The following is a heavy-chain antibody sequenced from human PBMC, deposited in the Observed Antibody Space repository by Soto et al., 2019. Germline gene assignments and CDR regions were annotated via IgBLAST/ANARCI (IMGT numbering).Heavy chain of an antibody. CDR3: ARGYEYSSSFEY. J-gene: IGHJ4*02. CDR1: GGTFSSYA. D-gene: IGHD6-6*01. Sequence: SVKVSCKASGGTFSSYAISWVRQAPGQGLEWMGGIIPIYGTANYEQKFQGRVTITADESTSTAYMELSSLRSEDTAVYYCARGYEYSSSFEYWGQGTLVTVSS. CDR2: IIPIYGTA. V-gene: IGHV1-69*13.